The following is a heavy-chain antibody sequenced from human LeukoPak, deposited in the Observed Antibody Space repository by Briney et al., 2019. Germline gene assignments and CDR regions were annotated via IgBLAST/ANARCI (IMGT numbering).Heavy chain of an antibody. J-gene: IGHJ4*02. Sequence: ASVKVSCKTSGYTFTSYYMHWVRQAPGQGLEWMGIINLNGGSTKYAQKFQGRVTMTRDTSTSTVYIELSSLRSEDTAVYYCTRVYCSSSSCHNADYWGQGTLVTVSS. V-gene: IGHV1-46*03. CDR2: INLNGGST. CDR1: GYTFTSYY. D-gene: IGHD2-2*02. CDR3: TRVYCSSSSCHNADY.